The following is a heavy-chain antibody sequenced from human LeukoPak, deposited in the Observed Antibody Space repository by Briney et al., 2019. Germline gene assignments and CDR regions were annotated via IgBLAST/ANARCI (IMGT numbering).Heavy chain of an antibody. D-gene: IGHD5-18*01. V-gene: IGHV4-39*07. CDR2: IYSNGSA. Sequence: SETLSLTCTVSGGSISSFHYNWDWIRQPPGKGLEWIGTIYSNGSANYNPSLKSRVTISVDRSKKQFSLKLSSVTAADTAVYYCARDSDSYGLDYWGQGTLVTVSS. J-gene: IGHJ4*02. CDR3: ARDSDSYGLDY. CDR1: GGSISSFHYN.